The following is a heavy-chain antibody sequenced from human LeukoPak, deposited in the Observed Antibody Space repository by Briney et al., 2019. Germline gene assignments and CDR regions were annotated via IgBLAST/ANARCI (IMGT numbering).Heavy chain of an antibody. D-gene: IGHD3-10*01. V-gene: IGHV4-59*01. CDR1: GGSISSYY. CDR3: ARDRVNYYGSGSYPYYYMDV. Sequence: PSETLSLTCTVSGGSISSYYWSWIRQPPGKGLEGIGYIYYSGSTNYNPSLKSRVTISVDTSKNQFSLKLSSVTAADTAVYYCARDRVNYYGSGSYPYYYMDVWGKGTTVTVSS. CDR2: IYYSGST. J-gene: IGHJ6*03.